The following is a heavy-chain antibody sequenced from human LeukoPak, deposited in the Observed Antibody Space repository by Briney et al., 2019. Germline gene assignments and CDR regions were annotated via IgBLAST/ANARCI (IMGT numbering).Heavy chain of an antibody. CDR3: ARVSFFGTATYYFDY. J-gene: IGHJ4*02. V-gene: IGHV4-30-4*08. CDR2: IYYSGST. D-gene: IGHD2-21*02. CDR1: GGSISSGDYY. Sequence: SETLSLTCTVSGGSISSGDYYWSWIRQPPGKGLEWIGYIYYSGSTYYNPSLKSRVTISVDTSKNQFSLKLSSVTAADTAVYYCARVSFFGTATYYFDYWGQGTLVTVSS.